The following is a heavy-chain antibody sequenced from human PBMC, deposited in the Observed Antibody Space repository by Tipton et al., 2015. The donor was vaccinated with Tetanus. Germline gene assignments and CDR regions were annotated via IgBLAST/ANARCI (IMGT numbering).Heavy chain of an antibody. Sequence: QVQLVQSGAEVKKPGSSVKVSCKASGGTFSSYAISWVRQAPGQGLEWMGGIIPIFGTANYAQKFQGRVTITADESTSTAYMERSSLRSEDTAGYYCARDRAPSFTMVRGVMGFDYWSQGTPVTVSS. CDR1: GGTFSSYA. J-gene: IGHJ4*02. CDR3: ARDRAPSFTMVRGVMGFDY. V-gene: IGHV1-69*01. D-gene: IGHD3-10*01. CDR2: IIPIFGTA.